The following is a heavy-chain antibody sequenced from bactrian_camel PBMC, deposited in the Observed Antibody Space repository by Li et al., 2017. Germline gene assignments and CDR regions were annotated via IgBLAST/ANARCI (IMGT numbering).Heavy chain of an antibody. CDR2: MDSLGNP. V-gene: IGHV3S53*01. Sequence: HVQLVESGGGSVQTGGSLRLSCSSSEYTSSSYCMGWFRQAPGKEREGVAHMDSLGNPSYADSVKGRFAISEDEAEGTLHLLMNSLKPGDTAIYYCAADLNVGLCRLSSSPQYRFRGRGTQVTVS. D-gene: IGHD3*01. CDR1: EYTSSSYC. J-gene: IGHJ4*01. CDR3: AADLNVGLCRLSSSPQYRF.